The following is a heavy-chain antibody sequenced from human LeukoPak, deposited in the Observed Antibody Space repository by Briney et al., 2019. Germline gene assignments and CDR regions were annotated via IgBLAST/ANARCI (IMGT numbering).Heavy chain of an antibody. D-gene: IGHD1-26*01. J-gene: IGHJ6*03. CDR3: ARALAWGGSSYSYYYMDV. CDR2: INPNSGNA. Sequence: ASVKVSCKASGYTFSDYDINWVRQATGQGLEWMGWINPNSGNAGYAQKFQGRVTMTRNTSISTASMELSSLRSADTAVYYCARALAWGGSSYSYYYMDVWDKGTTVTVSS. V-gene: IGHV1-8*01. CDR1: GYTFSDYD.